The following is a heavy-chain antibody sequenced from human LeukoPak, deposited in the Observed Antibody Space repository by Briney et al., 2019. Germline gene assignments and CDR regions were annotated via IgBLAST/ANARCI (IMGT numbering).Heavy chain of an antibody. CDR1: GGSISSYY. CDR3: ARDWGLRRDWYFDL. V-gene: IGHV4-4*07. D-gene: IGHD4-17*01. J-gene: IGHJ2*01. Sequence: SETLSLTCTVSGGSISSYYWSWIRQPAGKGLEWIGRTYTSGSTNYNPSLKSRVTMSVDTSKNQFSLKLSSVTAADTAVYYCARDWGLRRDWYFDLWGRGTLVTVSS. CDR2: TYTSGST.